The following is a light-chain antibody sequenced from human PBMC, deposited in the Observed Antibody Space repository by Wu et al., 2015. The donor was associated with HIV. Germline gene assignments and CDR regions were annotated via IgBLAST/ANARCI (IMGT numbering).Light chain of an antibody. CDR2: GAS. J-gene: IGKJ2*03. CDR1: QSVSSSY. Sequence: EIVLTQSPGTLSLSPGERATLSCRASQSVSSSYLAWYQQKPGQAPRLLIYGASSRATGIPDRFSGSGSGTDFTLTISGLEPEDFAVYYCQQYGTSPLYSFGLGDQAGDQT. CDR3: QQYGTSPLYS. V-gene: IGKV3-20*01.